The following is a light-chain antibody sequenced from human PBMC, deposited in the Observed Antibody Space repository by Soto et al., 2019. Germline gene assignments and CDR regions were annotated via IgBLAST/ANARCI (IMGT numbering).Light chain of an antibody. Sequence: QSVVTQPPSASGTPGQRVTISCSGSASNIGSNPVNWYQQLPGTAPKLLIYSSSHRPSGVPDRISGSKSGTSASLDISGLKSGDEADYYCAAWDVSLNVVVFGGGTKLTVL. CDR2: SSS. J-gene: IGLJ2*01. CDR3: AAWDVSLNVVV. V-gene: IGLV1-44*01. CDR1: ASNIGSNP.